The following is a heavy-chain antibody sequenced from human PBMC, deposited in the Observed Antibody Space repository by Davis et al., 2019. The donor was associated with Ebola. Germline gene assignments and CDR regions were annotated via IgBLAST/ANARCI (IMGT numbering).Heavy chain of an antibody. CDR2: INPNSGDT. CDR1: GGTFSSYS. CDR3: ARGSGFWSGYFMAYFDF. V-gene: IGHV1-2*02. Sequence: ASVKVSCKAPGGTFSSYSIIWVRQAPGQGLEWMGWINPNSGDTKFLQKFQGRVTVTRDTSISTVYMELSRLRSDDTAVYYCARGSGFWSGYFMAYFDFWGQGALVTVSS. D-gene: IGHD3-3*01. J-gene: IGHJ4*02.